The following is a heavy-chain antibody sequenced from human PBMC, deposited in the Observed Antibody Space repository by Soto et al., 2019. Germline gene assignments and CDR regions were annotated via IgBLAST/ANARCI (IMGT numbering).Heavy chain of an antibody. Sequence: VGSLRPSCQVADFSFTHHAMTWVLVPPLKGLQWVASLSHDGGNIYYRDSVRGRFTISRDNSKNTLYLQMHSLKAEETAVYFCEKQMGKWVDTAIDFWGKGTQVTVSS. J-gene: IGHJ4*02. V-gene: IGHV3-23*01. CDR2: LSHDGGNI. D-gene: IGHD1-26*01. CDR3: EKQMGKWVDTAIDF. CDR1: DFSFTHHA.